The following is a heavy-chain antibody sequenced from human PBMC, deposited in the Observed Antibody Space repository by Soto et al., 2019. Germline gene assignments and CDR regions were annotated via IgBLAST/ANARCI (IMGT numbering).Heavy chain of an antibody. V-gene: IGHV3-11*03. J-gene: IGHJ2*01. D-gene: IGHD6-13*01. CDR1: GFTFGDYY. CDR2: ISSSSSYT. CDR3: ARIIAAAGGRRYFDL. Sequence: GGSLGLSCAASGFTFGDYYMSWIRQAPGKWLEWVSYISSSSSYTNYADSVKGRFTISRDNAKNSLYLQMNSLRAEDTAVYYCARIIAAAGGRRYFDLWGRGTLVTVSS.